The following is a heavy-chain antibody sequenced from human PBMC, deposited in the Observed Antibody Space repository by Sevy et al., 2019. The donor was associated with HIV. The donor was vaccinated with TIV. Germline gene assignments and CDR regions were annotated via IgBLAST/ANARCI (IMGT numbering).Heavy chain of an antibody. Sequence: ASVQVSCKVSGYTLNELSMHWVRQAPGKGLEWMGRFDPEDGETIYAQKFQGRVTMTEDTSTDTAYMELSSLRSEDTAVYYCATAREYYYESSGYFDYWGQGTLVTVSS. V-gene: IGHV1-24*01. CDR1: GYTLNELS. J-gene: IGHJ4*02. CDR3: ATAREYYYESSGYFDY. D-gene: IGHD3-22*01. CDR2: FDPEDGET.